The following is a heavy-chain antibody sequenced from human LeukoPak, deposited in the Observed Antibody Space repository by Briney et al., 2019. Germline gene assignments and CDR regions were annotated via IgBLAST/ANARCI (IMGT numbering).Heavy chain of an antibody. CDR2: IRYDGSNK. CDR3: AKETIGQQLADY. Sequence: PGGSLRLSCAASGFTFSSYGMHWVRQAPGKGLEWVAFIRYDGSNKYYADSVKGRFTISRDDSKNTLYLQMNSLRAEDTAVYYCAKETIGQQLADYWGQGTLVTVSS. D-gene: IGHD6-13*01. V-gene: IGHV3-30*02. CDR1: GFTFSSYG. J-gene: IGHJ4*02.